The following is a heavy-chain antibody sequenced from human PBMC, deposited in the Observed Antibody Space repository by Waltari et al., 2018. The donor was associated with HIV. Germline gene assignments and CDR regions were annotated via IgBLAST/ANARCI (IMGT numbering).Heavy chain of an antibody. V-gene: IGHV4-39*01. Sequence: QLQLQESGPGLVKPSETLSLTCTVSGGSISSSSYYWGWLRQPPGEGLEWIGSIYYSGSTYYNPSLKSRVTISVDTSKNQFSLKLSSVTAADTAVYYCARLEAPPYTYYYDSSGYYYYFDYWGQGTLVTVSS. J-gene: IGHJ4*02. CDR3: ARLEAPPYTYYYDSSGYYYYFDY. D-gene: IGHD3-22*01. CDR2: IYYSGST. CDR1: GGSISSSSYY.